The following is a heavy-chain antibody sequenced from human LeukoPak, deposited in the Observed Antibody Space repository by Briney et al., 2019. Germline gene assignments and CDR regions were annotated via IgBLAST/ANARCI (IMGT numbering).Heavy chain of an antibody. J-gene: IGHJ4*02. Sequence: GASLKISCNGSGYXFISYWICWVRQMPGKGLEWVGIIYPGDSDSRYSPSFQGQVTFSADKSTSTAYLQWRGLKASDTAMYYCARHEDETSGYSDYWGQGTLVTVSS. CDR2: IYPGDSDS. CDR3: ARHEDETSGYSDY. CDR1: GYXFISYW. D-gene: IGHD3-22*01. V-gene: IGHV5-51*01.